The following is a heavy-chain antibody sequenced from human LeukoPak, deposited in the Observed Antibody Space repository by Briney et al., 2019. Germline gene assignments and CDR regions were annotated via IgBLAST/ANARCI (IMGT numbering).Heavy chain of an antibody. V-gene: IGHV3-23*01. CDR3: AKDRPTVVTRRHYFDY. D-gene: IGHD4-23*01. Sequence: GGSLRLSCGASGFTFSSYGMSWVRQAPGKGLEWVSAISGSGGSTYYADSVKGRFTISRDNSKNTLYLQMNSLRAEDTAVYYCAKDRPTVVTRRHYFDYWGQGILVTVSS. CDR1: GFTFSSYG. J-gene: IGHJ4*02. CDR2: ISGSGGST.